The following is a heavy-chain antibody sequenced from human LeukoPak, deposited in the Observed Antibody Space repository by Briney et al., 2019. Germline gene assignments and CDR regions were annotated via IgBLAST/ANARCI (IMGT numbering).Heavy chain of an antibody. J-gene: IGHJ4*02. D-gene: IGHD6-13*01. CDR3: ARSLAWQLYFDY. CDR2: IIPILGIA. Sequence: SVKVSCKASGGTFSSYAISWVRQAPGQGLEWMGRIIPILGIANYAQKLQGRVTMTTDTSTSTAYMELRGLRSDDTAVYYCARSLAWQLYFDYWGQGTLVTVSS. CDR1: GGTFSSYA. V-gene: IGHV1-69*04.